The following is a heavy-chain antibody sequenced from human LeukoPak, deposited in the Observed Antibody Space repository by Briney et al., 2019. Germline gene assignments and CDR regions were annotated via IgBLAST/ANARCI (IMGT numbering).Heavy chain of an antibody. CDR1: GYTFTSYA. V-gene: IGHV7-4-1*02. D-gene: IGHD3-10*01. CDR2: INTNTGNP. CDR3: AIAYYYGSGSLYPPNYAFDI. Sequence: ASVKVSCKASGYTFTSYAMNWVRQAPGQGLEWMGWINTNTGNPTYAQGFTGRFVFSLDTSVSTAYLQISSLKAEDTAVYYCAIAYYYGSGSLYPPNYAFDIWGQGTMVTVSS. J-gene: IGHJ3*02.